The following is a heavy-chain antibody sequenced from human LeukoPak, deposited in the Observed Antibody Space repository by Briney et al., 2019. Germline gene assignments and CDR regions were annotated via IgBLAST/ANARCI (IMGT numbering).Heavy chain of an antibody. CDR3: ARMGGYSGYATH. V-gene: IGHV4-59*08. J-gene: IGHJ4*02. Sequence: ASKTLSLTCTVSGGSISSYYWSWIRQPPGKGLEWIGYIHSSGNTYYNPSLKSRVTISVDTSKNQFSLKLSSVTAADTAVYYCARMGGYSGYATHWGQGTLVTVSS. CDR1: GGSISSYY. D-gene: IGHD5-12*01. CDR2: IHSSGNT.